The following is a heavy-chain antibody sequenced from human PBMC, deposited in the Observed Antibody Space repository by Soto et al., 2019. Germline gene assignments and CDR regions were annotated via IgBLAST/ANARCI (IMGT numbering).Heavy chain of an antibody. CDR2: MSTYNGDT. V-gene: IGHV1-8*01. CDR1: GYTFTRSG. CDR3: ARRENYYDSSGYYYYLNWFDP. D-gene: IGHD3-22*01. J-gene: IGHJ5*02. Sequence: GASVKVSCKASGYTFTRSGISWVRQAPGQGLEWMGWMSTYNGDTHYAQKFQGRVTMTRNTSISTAYMELSSLRSEDTAVYYCARRENYYDSSGYYYYLNWFDPWGQGTLVTVSS.